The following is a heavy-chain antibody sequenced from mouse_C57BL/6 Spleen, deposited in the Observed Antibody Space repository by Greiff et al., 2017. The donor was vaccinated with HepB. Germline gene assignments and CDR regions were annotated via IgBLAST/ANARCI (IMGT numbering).Heavy chain of an antibody. CDR2: ISDGGSYT. Sequence: EVNLMESGGGLVKPGGSLKLSCAASGFTFSSYAMSWVRQTPEKRLEWVATISDGGSYTYYPDNVKGRFTISRDNAKNNLYLQMSHLKSEDTAMYYCAREDGYYGGFAYWGQGTLVTVSA. CDR3: AREDGYYGGFAY. D-gene: IGHD2-3*01. V-gene: IGHV5-4*01. J-gene: IGHJ3*01. CDR1: GFTFSSYA.